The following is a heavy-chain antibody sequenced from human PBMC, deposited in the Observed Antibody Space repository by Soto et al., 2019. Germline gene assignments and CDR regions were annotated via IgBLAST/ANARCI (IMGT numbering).Heavy chain of an antibody. CDR2: ISSSSSYI. CDR3: ARRGALSQPTRRCFSDY. D-gene: IGHD4-17*01. J-gene: IGHJ4*02. Sequence: GGSLRLSCAASGFTFSSYSMNWVRQAPGKGLEWVSSISSSSSYIYYADSVKGRFTISRDNAKNSLYLQMNSLRAADTAVYYCARRGALSQPTRRCFSDYWGQGTLVTVSS. V-gene: IGHV3-21*01. CDR1: GFTFSSYS.